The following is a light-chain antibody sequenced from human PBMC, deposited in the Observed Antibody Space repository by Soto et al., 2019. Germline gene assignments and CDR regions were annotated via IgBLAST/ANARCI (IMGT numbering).Light chain of an antibody. CDR1: SSDVGGYNY. J-gene: IGLJ1*01. CDR2: EVS. CDR3: SSYAGSTNPNFV. V-gene: IGLV2-8*01. Sequence: QSVLTQPPSASGSPGQSVTISCTGTSSDVGGYNYVSWYQQHPGKAPKLMIYEVSKRPSGVPDRFSGSKSGNTASPTVSGLQAEDEADYYCSSYAGSTNPNFVFGTGTKVTVL.